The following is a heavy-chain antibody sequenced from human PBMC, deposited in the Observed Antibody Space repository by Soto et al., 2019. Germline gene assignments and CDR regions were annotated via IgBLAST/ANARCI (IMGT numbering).Heavy chain of an antibody. CDR2: ISAYNGNT. CDR1: GYTFTNYG. V-gene: IGHV1-18*04. CDR3: ARDMSTAMVPGDP. Sequence: ASVKVSCKTSGYTFTNYGINWVRQAPGQGLEWMGWISAYNGNTNYAQKLQGRVTMTTDTSTSTAYMELSSLRSEDTAVYYCARDMSTAMVPGDPWGQGTLVTVSS. J-gene: IGHJ5*02. D-gene: IGHD5-18*01.